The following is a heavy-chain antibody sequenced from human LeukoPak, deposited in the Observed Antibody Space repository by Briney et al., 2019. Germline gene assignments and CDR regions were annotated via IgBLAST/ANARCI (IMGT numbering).Heavy chain of an antibody. CDR1: GLTFSSYA. CDR3: ARERVVVTKYYYYGMDV. Sequence: GGSPRLSCAASGLTFSSYAMHWVRQAPGKGLEWVAVISYDGSNKYYADSVKGRFTISRDNSKNTLYLQMNSLRAEDTAVYYCARERVVVTKYYYYGMDVWGQGTTVTVSS. D-gene: IGHD3-22*01. V-gene: IGHV3-30*04. J-gene: IGHJ6*02. CDR2: ISYDGSNK.